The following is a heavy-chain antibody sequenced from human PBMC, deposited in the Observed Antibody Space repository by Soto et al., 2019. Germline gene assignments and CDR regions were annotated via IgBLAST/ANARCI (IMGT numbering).Heavy chain of an antibody. CDR1: GSTFTNRW. Sequence: GGSLRLSCTTSGSTFTNRWMSWVRQAPGKGLEWVGRITSKIDGGTTDYAAPVKGRFTISRDDSKNTLYLQMNSLKTEDTAVYYCTTIDSVVSLDPWGQGTLVTVSS. CDR2: ITSKIDGGTT. J-gene: IGHJ5*02. D-gene: IGHD2-2*01. V-gene: IGHV3-15*01. CDR3: TTIDSVVSLDP.